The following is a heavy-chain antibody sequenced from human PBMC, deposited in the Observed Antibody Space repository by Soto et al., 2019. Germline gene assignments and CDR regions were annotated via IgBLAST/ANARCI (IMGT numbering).Heavy chain of an antibody. J-gene: IGHJ6*02. V-gene: IGHV1-69*02. CDR2: IIPILGIA. D-gene: IGHD4-17*01. CDR3: ARVDYLRIPDYGMDV. CDR1: GGTFSSYT. Sequence: ASVKVSCKASGGTFSSYTISWVRQAPGQGLEWMGRIIPILGIANYAQKFQGRFTISRDNSKNTVNLQMSSLRVEDTAVYYCARVDYLRIPDYGMDVWGQGTTVTVSS.